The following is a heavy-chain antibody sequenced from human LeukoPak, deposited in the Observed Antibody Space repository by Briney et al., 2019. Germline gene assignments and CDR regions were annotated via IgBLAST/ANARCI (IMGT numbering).Heavy chain of an antibody. J-gene: IGHJ5*02. Sequence: ASVKVSCKASGYTFTSYGISWVRQAPGQGLEWMGGIIPIFGTANYAQKFQGRVTITADESTSTAYMELSSLRSEDTAVYYCARNPKSAIVLMVYAIDSWFDPWGQGTLVTVSS. CDR1: GYTFTSYG. D-gene: IGHD2-8*01. CDR2: IIPIFGTA. V-gene: IGHV1-69*13. CDR3: ARNPKSAIVLMVYAIDSWFDP.